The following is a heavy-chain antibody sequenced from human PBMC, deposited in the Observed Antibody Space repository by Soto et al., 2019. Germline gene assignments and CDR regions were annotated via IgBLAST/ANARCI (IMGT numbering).Heavy chain of an antibody. Sequence: QVQLVQSGAEVKKPGSSVKVSCKASGGTFSSYAISWVRQAPGHGLEWMGGIIPIFGTANSAQKFQGRVTISADKSTSTAYMELSSLRSEDTAVYYCAREGSPRDYYYGMDVWGQGTTVTVSS. J-gene: IGHJ6*02. CDR1: GGTFSSYA. V-gene: IGHV1-69*06. CDR2: IIPIFGTA. CDR3: AREGSPRDYYYGMDV. D-gene: IGHD6-13*01.